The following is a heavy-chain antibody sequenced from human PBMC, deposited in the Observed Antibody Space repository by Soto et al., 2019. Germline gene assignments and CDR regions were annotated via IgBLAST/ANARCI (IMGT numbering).Heavy chain of an antibody. D-gene: IGHD6-6*01. Sequence: GGSLRLSCAASGFTFSSYAMHWVRQAPGKGLEWVAVISYDGSNKYYADSVKGRFTISRDNSKNTLYLQMNSLRAEDTAVYYCARGHEYSSASGLGYFDLWGRGTLVTVSS. CDR3: ARGHEYSSASGLGYFDL. V-gene: IGHV3-30*04. J-gene: IGHJ2*01. CDR2: ISYDGSNK. CDR1: GFTFSSYA.